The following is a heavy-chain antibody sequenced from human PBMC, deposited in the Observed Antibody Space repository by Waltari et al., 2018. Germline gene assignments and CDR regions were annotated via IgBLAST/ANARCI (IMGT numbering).Heavy chain of an antibody. Sequence: QVQLVESGGGVVQPGRSLRLSCAASGFMLSSYGMHWVRQAPGKGLEWVAGRWYDGSNKYYGDCVKGRFTISRDNSKNTVYLQMNSLRAEDTAVYYCATDRSGSYFGENCFDYWGQGTLVTVSS. CDR3: ATDRSGSYFGENCFDY. CDR1: GFMLSSYG. CDR2: RWYDGSNK. J-gene: IGHJ4*02. V-gene: IGHV3-33*08. D-gene: IGHD1-26*01.